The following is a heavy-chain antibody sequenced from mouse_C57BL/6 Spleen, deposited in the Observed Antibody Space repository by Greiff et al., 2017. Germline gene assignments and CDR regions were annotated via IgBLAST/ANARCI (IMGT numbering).Heavy chain of an antibody. D-gene: IGHD2-5*01. V-gene: IGHV1-15*01. CDR2: IDPETGGT. CDR1: GYTFTDYE. CDR3: TRYYSNYYAMDY. Sequence: VQLQQSGAELVRPGASVTLSCKASGYTFTDYEMHWVKQTPVHGLEWIGAIDPETGGTAYNQKFKGKAILTADNSSSTAYMELRSLTSEDSAVYYCTRYYSNYYAMDYWGQGTSVTVSS. J-gene: IGHJ4*01.